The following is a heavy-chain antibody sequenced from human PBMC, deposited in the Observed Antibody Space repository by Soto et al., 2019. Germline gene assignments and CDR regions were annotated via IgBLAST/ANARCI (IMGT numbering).Heavy chain of an antibody. CDR1: GGSIRSSGSY. V-gene: IGHV4-39*01. J-gene: IGHJ6*02. CDR2: IYYSGST. Sequence: QLQLQESGPGLVKPSETLSLTCTVSGGSIRSSGSYWDWIRQPPGKGLEWIGSIYYSGSTYYNPSLKSRVIISMDKSKNQFSLNVSSVTAADTAVYYCARRRGVVQDGMDVWGQGTTVIVSS. D-gene: IGHD3-3*01. CDR3: ARRRGVVQDGMDV.